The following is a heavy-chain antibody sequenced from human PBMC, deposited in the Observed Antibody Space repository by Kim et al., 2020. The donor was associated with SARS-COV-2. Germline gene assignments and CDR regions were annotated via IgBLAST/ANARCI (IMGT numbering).Heavy chain of an antibody. CDR3: ARVGSSSWYVDYYYGMDV. V-gene: IGHV7-4-1*02. J-gene: IGHJ6*02. D-gene: IGHD6-13*01. Sequence: ASVKVSCKASGYTFTSYAMNWVRLAPGQGLEWMGWINTNTGNPTYAQGFTGRFVFSLDTSVSTAYLQISSLKAEDTAVYYCARVGSSSWYVDYYYGMDVWGQGTTVTVSS. CDR2: INTNTGNP. CDR1: GYTFTSYA.